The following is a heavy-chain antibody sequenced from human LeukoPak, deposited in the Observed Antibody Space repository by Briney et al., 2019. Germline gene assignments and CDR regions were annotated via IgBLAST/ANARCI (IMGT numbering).Heavy chain of an antibody. Sequence: SETLSLTCAVSGYSISSGYYWGWIRQPPGKGLEWIGSIYHSGSTYYNPSLKSRVTISVDTSKNQFSLKLSSVTAADTAVYYCAKHRRYCSSTSCYTIHFDYWGQGTLITVSS. J-gene: IGHJ4*02. D-gene: IGHD2-2*02. V-gene: IGHV4-38-2*01. CDR3: AKHRRYCSSTSCYTIHFDY. CDR1: GYSISSGYY. CDR2: IYHSGST.